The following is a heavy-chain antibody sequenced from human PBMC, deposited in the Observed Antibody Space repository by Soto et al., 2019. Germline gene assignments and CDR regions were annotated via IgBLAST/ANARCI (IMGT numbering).Heavy chain of an antibody. CDR3: ARDDGYRGFDC. Sequence: EAQLVGSGGGLVQPGESLRLSCAASGFALRTYWMSWVRQAPGKGLEWVANIKQDGSAKFYADSVRGRFTISRDNGNNSLYLQLNSLRAADTAVYYCARDDGYRGFDCWGQGTLVTVSS. CDR1: GFALRTYW. J-gene: IGHJ4*02. D-gene: IGHD6-25*01. CDR2: IKQDGSAK. V-gene: IGHV3-7*01.